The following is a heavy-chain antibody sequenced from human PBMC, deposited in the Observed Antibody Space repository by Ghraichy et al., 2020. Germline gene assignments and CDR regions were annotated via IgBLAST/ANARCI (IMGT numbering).Heavy chain of an antibody. CDR2: IRSKAYGGTT. CDR1: GFTFGDYA. Sequence: GGSLRLSCTASGFTFGDYAMSWFRQAPGKGLEWVGFIRSKAYGGTTEYAASVKGRFTISRDDSKSIAYLQMNSLKTEDTAVYYCTRVGVFHDSSGYYYVPPFDYWGQGTLVTVSS. V-gene: IGHV3-49*03. J-gene: IGHJ4*02. CDR3: TRVGVFHDSSGYYYVPPFDY. D-gene: IGHD3-22*01.